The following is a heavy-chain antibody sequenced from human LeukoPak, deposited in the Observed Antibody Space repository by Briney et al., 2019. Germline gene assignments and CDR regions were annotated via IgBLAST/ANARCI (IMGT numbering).Heavy chain of an antibody. J-gene: IGHJ4*02. CDR1: GFTFSSYS. Sequence: GGSLRLSCAASGFTFSSYSMNWVRQAPGKGLEWASYISSSSSTIYYADSVKGRFTISRDNAKNSLYLQMNSLRAEDTAVYYCAGDYYDSSGYLSLRYWGQGTLVTVSS. CDR3: AGDYYDSSGYLSLRY. V-gene: IGHV3-48*01. CDR2: ISSSSSTI. D-gene: IGHD3-22*01.